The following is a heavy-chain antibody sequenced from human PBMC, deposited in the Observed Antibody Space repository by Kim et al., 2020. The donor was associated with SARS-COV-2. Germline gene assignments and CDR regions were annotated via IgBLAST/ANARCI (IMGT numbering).Heavy chain of an antibody. J-gene: IGHJ4*02. CDR3: ATPVAVGGYSYGLDY. V-gene: IGHV1-69*04. CDR1: GGTFSSYA. CDR2: IIPILGIA. Sequence: SVKVSCKASGGTFSSYAISWVRQAPGQGLEWMGRIIPILGIANYAQKFQGRVTITADKSTSTAYMELSSLRSEDTAVYYCATPVAVGGYSYGLDYWGQGTLVTVSS. D-gene: IGHD5-18*01.